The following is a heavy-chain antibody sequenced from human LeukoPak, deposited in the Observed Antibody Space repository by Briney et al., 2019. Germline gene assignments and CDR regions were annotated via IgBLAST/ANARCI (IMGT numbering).Heavy chain of an antibody. CDR3: ARHPPPEDV. CDR2: ISGSGGST. J-gene: IGHJ6*02. Sequence: GGSLRLSCAASGVTFSSYAMSWVRQAPGKGVEWVPAISGSGGSTYYADSVRGRLTIYRDSSKNRMYVQGNRQRNEETAGYVCARHPPPEDVWGQGTTVTVSS. CDR1: GVTFSSYA. V-gene: IGHV3-23*01.